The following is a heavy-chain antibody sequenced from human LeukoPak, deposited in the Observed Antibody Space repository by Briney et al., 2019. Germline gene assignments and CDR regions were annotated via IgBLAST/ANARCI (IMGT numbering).Heavy chain of an antibody. CDR1: GFTFSSYA. CDR2: ISWNSGSI. V-gene: IGHV3-9*01. CDR3: AKAGSYYGSGSYYNLMDY. J-gene: IGHJ4*02. Sequence: GGSLRLSCAASGFTFSSYAMSWVRQAPGKGLEWVSGISWNSGSIGYADSVKGRFTISRDNAKNSLYLQMNSLRAEDTALYYCAKAGSYYGSGSYYNLMDYWGQGTLVTVSS. D-gene: IGHD3-10*01.